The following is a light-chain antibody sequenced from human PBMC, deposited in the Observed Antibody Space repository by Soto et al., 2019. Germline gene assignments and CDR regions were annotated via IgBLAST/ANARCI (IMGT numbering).Light chain of an antibody. V-gene: IGKV1-39*01. J-gene: IGKJ2*01. CDR3: QQSYSTPYT. CDR2: AAS. Sequence: DTQMTQSPSSLSASVGDRVTITCRASQRISSYLNWYQHKPGKAPKLLIYAASSLQSGVPSRFSGRGSGTDFTLTISSLQPEDFATYYCQQSYSTPYTFGQGTKREIK. CDR1: QRISSY.